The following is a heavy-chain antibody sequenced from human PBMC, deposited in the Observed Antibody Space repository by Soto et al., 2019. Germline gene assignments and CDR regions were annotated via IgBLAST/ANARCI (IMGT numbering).Heavy chain of an antibody. CDR3: ARQAMVIGYYFDY. CDR2: IYYSGST. V-gene: IGHV4-39*01. J-gene: IGHJ4*02. CDR1: GGSISSSSYY. Sequence: QLQLQESGPGLVKPSETLSLTCTVSGGSISSSSYYWGWIRQPPGKGLEWIGSIYYSGSTYYNPSLETRVHISVDTSKNQFSLKLSSVTAADTAVYYCARQAMVIGYYFDYWGQGTLVTVSS. D-gene: IGHD5-18*01.